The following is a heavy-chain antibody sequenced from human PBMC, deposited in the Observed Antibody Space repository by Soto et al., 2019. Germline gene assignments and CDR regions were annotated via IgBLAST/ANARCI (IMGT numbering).Heavy chain of an antibody. D-gene: IGHD1-7*01. CDR1: GYTFTSYY. CDR3: ARNLNITGTTRWLNWFDP. V-gene: IGHV1-46*03. Sequence: ASVKVSCKASGYTFTSYYMHWVRQAPGQGHEWMGIINPSGGSTSYAQKFQGRVTMTRDTSTSTVYMELSSLRSEDTAVYYCARNLNITGTTRWLNWFDPWGQGTLVTVSS. CDR2: INPSGGST. J-gene: IGHJ5*02.